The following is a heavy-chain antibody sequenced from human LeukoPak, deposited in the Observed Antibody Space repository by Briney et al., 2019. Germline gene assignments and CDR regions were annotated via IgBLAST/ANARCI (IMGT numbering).Heavy chain of an antibody. CDR2: ISWNSGSI. V-gene: IGHV3-9*01. CDR3: ASSHSDSDIWSGS. Sequence: PGGSLRLSCAASGFTFDDYAMHWVRQAPGKGLEWVSGISWNSGSIGYADSVKGRFTISRDNAKNSLYLQMNSLRAEDTALYYCASSHSDSDIWSGSWGQGILVTVSS. D-gene: IGHD3-3*01. CDR1: GFTFDDYA. J-gene: IGHJ5*02.